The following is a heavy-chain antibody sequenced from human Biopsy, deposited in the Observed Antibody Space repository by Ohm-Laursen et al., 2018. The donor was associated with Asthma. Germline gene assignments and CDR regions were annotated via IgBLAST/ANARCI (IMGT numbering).Heavy chain of an antibody. J-gene: IGHJ4*02. CDR2: IYSGGTP. D-gene: IGHD6-19*01. V-gene: IGHV3-53*01. CDR3: ARGDSSGWSHYYFDY. CDR1: GFTVSRDH. Sequence: SLRLSSAASGFTVSRDHMFWVRQAPGKGLEWVSVIYSGGTPHTADSVRGRFTISRDFSKNTLHLQMHSLRVEDTAVYYCARGDSSGWSHYYFDYWGQGTLVTVSS.